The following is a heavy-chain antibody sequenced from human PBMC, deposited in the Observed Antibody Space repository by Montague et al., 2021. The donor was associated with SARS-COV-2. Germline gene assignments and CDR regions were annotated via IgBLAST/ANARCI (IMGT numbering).Heavy chain of an antibody. D-gene: IGHD3-9*01. J-gene: IGHJ3*01. CDR2: INHGGKT. CDR1: GGSFSGYH. Sequence: SETLSLTCAVYGGSFSGYHWTWIRQAPGKGLEWIAEINHGGKTNYNPSVKSRTTISVDTSKSQVSLKMTSVTAADTAMYYCARDKPVRGLIRHFDLFVSGAFDVWGQGTLVTVSP. V-gene: IGHV4-34*01. CDR3: ARDKPVRGLIRHFDLFVSGAFDV.